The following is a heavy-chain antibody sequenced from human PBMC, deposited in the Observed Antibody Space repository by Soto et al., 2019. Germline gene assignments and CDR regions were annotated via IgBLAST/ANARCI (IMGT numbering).Heavy chain of an antibody. J-gene: IGHJ4*02. CDR1: GCTIISYA. D-gene: IGHD3-10*01. Sequence: GRPLRLSCAAAGCTIISYAMSWVSQAPGKGLEWVSAISGSGGSTYYADSVKGRFTISRDNSKNTLYLQMNSLRAEDTAVYYCAKDRRYGSGSYSDYWGQGTLVTVSS. CDR2: ISGSGGST. V-gene: IGHV3-23*01. CDR3: AKDRRYGSGSYSDY.